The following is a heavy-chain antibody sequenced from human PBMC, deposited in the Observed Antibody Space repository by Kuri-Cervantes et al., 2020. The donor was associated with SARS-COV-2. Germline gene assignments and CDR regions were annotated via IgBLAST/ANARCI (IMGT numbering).Heavy chain of an antibody. D-gene: IGHD6-13*01. Sequence: GSLRLSCSVSGDYIDNFYWSWVRQAAGKRLEWIGRTGRVYSSRSTTYNPSLQSRVTLSLDTSKNQFYLRLKSVTAADTAVYYCARGGYSSSWYGLYNWFDPWGQGTLVTDSS. CDR3: ARGGYSSSWYGLYNWFDP. CDR1: GDYIDNFY. J-gene: IGHJ5*02. CDR2: TGRVYSSRST. V-gene: IGHV4-4*07.